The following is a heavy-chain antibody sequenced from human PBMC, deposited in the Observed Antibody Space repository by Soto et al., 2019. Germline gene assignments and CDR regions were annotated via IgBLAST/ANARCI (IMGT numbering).Heavy chain of an antibody. CDR1: GYTFTSYA. J-gene: IGHJ3*02. Sequence: ASVKVSCKASGYTFTSYAMHWVRQAPGQRLEWMGWINAGNGNTKYSQKFQGRVTITRDTSASTAYMELSSLRSEDTAVYYCASIGPGYSSSWYLGAFDIWGQGTMVTVSS. D-gene: IGHD6-13*01. CDR2: INAGNGNT. CDR3: ASIGPGYSSSWYLGAFDI. V-gene: IGHV1-3*01.